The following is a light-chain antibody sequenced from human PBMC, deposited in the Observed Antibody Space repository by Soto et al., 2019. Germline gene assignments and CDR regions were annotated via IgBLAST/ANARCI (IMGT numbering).Light chain of an antibody. CDR1: QSVSSN. Sequence: EIVMTQSPATLSVSPGGRATLSCRASQSVSSNLAWYQQKPGQAPRLLIYGASTRATGIPARFSGSGSGTEFTLTISSLQSEDFAVYYCQQYNNWWTVGQGTKVEIK. CDR3: QQYNNWWT. V-gene: IGKV3-15*01. J-gene: IGKJ1*01. CDR2: GAS.